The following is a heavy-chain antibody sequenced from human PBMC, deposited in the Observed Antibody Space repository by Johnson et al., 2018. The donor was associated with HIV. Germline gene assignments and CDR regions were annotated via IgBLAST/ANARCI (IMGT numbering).Heavy chain of an antibody. J-gene: IGHJ3*01. CDR3: TRDRDGVGVS. V-gene: IGHV3-72*01. CDR1: GFSFSDHF. D-gene: IGHD3-10*01. CDR2: IRNKPSSYST. Sequence: VQLAESGGGLVQPGGSLRLSCVGSGFSFSDHFMDWVRQAPGKGLEWVGRIRNKPSSYSTEYAPSVKGRFTVSRDDSKNSVYLQMSSLKTEDTAVYYCTRDRDGVGVSWGQGTMVTVSS.